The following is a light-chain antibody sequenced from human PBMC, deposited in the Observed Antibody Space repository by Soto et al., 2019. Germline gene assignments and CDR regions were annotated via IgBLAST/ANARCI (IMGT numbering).Light chain of an antibody. Sequence: EIVLTQSPATLSLSPGERATLSCRASQSVSSSLAWYQQKPGQAPSLLIYDASNRATGIPARFSGSGSGTAFTLTISSLETEDFAVYYYQERSCPPLTFGGGTRVEIK. CDR2: DAS. J-gene: IGKJ4*01. V-gene: IGKV3-11*01. CDR1: QSVSSS. CDR3: QERSCPPLT.